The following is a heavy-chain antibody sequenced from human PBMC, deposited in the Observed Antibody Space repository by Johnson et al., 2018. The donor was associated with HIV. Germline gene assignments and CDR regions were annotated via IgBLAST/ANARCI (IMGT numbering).Heavy chain of an antibody. J-gene: IGHJ3*02. D-gene: IGHD1-26*01. CDR3: ARDHWDWVGATDAFDI. Sequence: QVQLVESGGGLVQPGGSLRLSCAASGFTFSSYAMHWVRQAPDKGLEWVAVIRYDGSNKYYADSVKGRFTISRDNSKNTLYLQMNSLRAEDAAVYYCARDHWDWVGATDAFDIWGQGTMVTVSS. CDR2: IRYDGSNK. CDR1: GFTFSSYA. V-gene: IGHV3-33*08.